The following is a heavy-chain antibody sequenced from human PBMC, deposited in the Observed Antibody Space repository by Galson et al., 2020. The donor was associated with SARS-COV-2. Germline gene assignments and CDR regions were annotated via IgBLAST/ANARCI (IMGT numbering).Heavy chain of an antibody. Sequence: GESLKISCAASGFTFSSYAMSWVRQAPGKGLEWVSAISGGGGSTHYADSVKGRFTISRDNSKNTLYLQMNSLRAEDTAVYYCARGPSRGYSYGQLDYWGQGTLVTVSS. J-gene: IGHJ4*02. V-gene: IGHV3-23*01. CDR2: ISGGGGST. CDR1: GFTFSSYA. CDR3: ARGPSRGYSYGQLDY. D-gene: IGHD5-18*01.